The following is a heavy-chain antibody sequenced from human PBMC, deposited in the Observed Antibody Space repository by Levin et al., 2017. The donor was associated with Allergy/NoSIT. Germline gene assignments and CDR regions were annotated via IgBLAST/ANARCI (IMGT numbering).Heavy chain of an antibody. Sequence: GESLKISCKGSGYSFTSYWIGWVRQMPGKGLEWMGIIYPGDSDTRYSPSFQGQVTISADKSISTAYLQWSSLKASDTAMYYCARQGYGDRYGDAFDIWGQGTMVTVSS. D-gene: IGHD4-17*01. CDR1: GYSFTSYW. V-gene: IGHV5-51*01. CDR3: ARQGYGDRYGDAFDI. J-gene: IGHJ3*02. CDR2: IYPGDSDT.